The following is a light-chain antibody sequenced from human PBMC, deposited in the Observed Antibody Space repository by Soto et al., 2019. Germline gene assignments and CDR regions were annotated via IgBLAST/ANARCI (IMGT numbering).Light chain of an antibody. J-gene: IGKJ1*01. CDR3: QQYNSLYLT. CDR1: QSISSW. CDR2: DAS. V-gene: IGKV1-5*01. Sequence: DIQMTQSPSTLSASIGDRVTITCRASQSISSWLAWYQQKPGKAPKLLIYDASKLESGVPSRFSGSGSGTEFSLTISSLHPDDFATYYCQQYNSLYLTFGQGTKVEIK.